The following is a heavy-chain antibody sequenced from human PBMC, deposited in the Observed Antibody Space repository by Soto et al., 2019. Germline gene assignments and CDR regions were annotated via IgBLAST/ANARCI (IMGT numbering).Heavy chain of an antibody. V-gene: IGHV4-4*02. Sequence: PSETLSLTCAVSGGSISSDYWWDWVRQPPGKGLQWIGEIYHSGTTNSNPSLKSRVTISVDKTKNQFSLRLNSVTAADTAVYFFARVIKYYDSRTYQGYFDYWGQGALVTVSS. CDR1: GGSISSDYW. CDR2: IYHSGTT. J-gene: IGHJ4*02. D-gene: IGHD3-10*01. CDR3: ARVIKYYDSRTYQGYFDY.